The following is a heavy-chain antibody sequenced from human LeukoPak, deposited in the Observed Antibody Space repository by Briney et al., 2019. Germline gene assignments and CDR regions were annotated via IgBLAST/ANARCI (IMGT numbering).Heavy chain of an antibody. CDR2: INHSGST. V-gene: IGHV4-34*01. Sequence: KPSETLSLTCAVYGGSFSGYYWSWIRQPPGKGLEWIGEINHSGSTNYNPSLKSRVTISVDTSKNQFSLKLSSVTAADTAVYYCAREGARWEPSFSAFDIWGQGTMATVSS. J-gene: IGHJ3*02. D-gene: IGHD1-26*01. CDR1: GGSFSGYY. CDR3: AREGARWEPSFSAFDI.